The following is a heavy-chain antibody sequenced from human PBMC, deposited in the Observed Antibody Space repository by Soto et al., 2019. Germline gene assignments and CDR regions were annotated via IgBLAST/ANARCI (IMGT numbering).Heavy chain of an antibody. CDR3: ARQELGYCSGRSCYSVEAFDI. CDR2: IIPILGIA. CDR1: GGTFSSYT. J-gene: IGHJ3*02. Sequence: QVQLVQSGAEVKKPGSSVKVSCKASGGTFSSYTISWVRQAPGQGLEWMGRIIPILGIANYAQKFQGRVTITADKSTSTAYMELSSLRSEDTAVYYCARQELGYCSGRSCYSVEAFDIWGQGTMVTVSS. D-gene: IGHD2-15*01. V-gene: IGHV1-69*02.